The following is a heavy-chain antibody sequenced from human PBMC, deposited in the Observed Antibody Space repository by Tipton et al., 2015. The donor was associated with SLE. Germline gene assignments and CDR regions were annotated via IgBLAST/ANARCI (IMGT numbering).Heavy chain of an antibody. Sequence: SLRLSCAASGFTLSSYAMHWVRQAPGKGLEWVAVISYDGSNKYYADSVKGRFTISRDNSKNTLYLQMNSLRAEDTAVYYCARDRGTAGYYYMDVWGKGTTVTVSS. J-gene: IGHJ6*03. CDR3: ARDRGTAGYYYMDV. V-gene: IGHV3-30*04. CDR1: GFTLSSYA. CDR2: ISYDGSNK. D-gene: IGHD1-1*01.